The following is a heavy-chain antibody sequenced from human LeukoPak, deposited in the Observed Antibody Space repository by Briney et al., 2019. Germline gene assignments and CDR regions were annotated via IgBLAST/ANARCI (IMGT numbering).Heavy chain of an antibody. J-gene: IGHJ3*02. CDR2: IYHSGST. D-gene: IGHD6-19*01. V-gene: IGHV4-39*07. Sequence: SETLSLTCAVSGGSISSNSYYWGWIRQPPGKGLEWIGSIYHSGSTYYNPSLKSRVTISVDTSKNQFSLKLSSVTAADTAVYYCARAVAGDDAFDIWGQGTMVTVSS. CDR1: GGSISSNSYY. CDR3: ARAVAGDDAFDI.